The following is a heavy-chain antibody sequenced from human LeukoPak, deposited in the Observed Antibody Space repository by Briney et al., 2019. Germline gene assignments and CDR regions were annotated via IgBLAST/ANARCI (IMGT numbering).Heavy chain of an antibody. CDR3: ARDRGYYDSSGSFDY. Sequence: GGSLRLSCAASGFTFSSYSMNWLRQAPGKGLEWVSSISSSSSYIYYADSVKGRFTISRDNAKNSLYLQMNSLRAEDTAVYYCARDRGYYDSSGSFDYWGQGTLVTVSS. D-gene: IGHD3-22*01. CDR1: GFTFSSYS. V-gene: IGHV3-21*01. J-gene: IGHJ4*02. CDR2: ISSSSSYI.